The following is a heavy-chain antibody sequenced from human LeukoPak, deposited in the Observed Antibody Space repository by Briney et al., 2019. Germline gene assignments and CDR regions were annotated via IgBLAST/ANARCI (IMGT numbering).Heavy chain of an antibody. CDR2: IRGKIYGWTT. Sequence: GGSLRLSCTGSGFTFGDYGLSWFRQAPGKGLEWLGFIRGKIYGWTTEYAASVKGRFTMSRDDSKSVAYLQLNSLEIEDTAVYYCTRDFWRLKFVYWGQGTLLTVSS. CDR1: GFTFGDYG. D-gene: IGHD3-3*01. CDR3: TRDFWRLKFVY. J-gene: IGHJ4*02. V-gene: IGHV3-49*03.